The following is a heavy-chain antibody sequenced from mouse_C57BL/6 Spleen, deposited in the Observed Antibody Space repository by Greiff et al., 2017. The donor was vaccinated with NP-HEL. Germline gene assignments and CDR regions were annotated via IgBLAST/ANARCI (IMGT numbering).Heavy chain of an antibody. D-gene: IGHD2-4*01. J-gene: IGHJ4*01. CDR3: ASLTYYDYDAEDAMDY. V-gene: IGHV1-80*01. Sequence: VQLQQSGAELVKPGASVKISCKASGYAFSSYWMNWVKQRPGKGLEWIGQIYPGDGDTNYNGKFKGKATLTADKSSSTAYMQLSSLTSEDSAFYFCASLTYYDYDAEDAMDYWGQGTSVTVSS. CDR2: IYPGDGDT. CDR1: GYAFSSYW.